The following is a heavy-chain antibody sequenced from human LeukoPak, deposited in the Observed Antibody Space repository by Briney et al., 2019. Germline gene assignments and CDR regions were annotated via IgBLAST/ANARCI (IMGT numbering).Heavy chain of an antibody. V-gene: IGHV3-7*01. Sequence: PGGTLRLSCAASGFTFSSYGMSWVRQAPGKGLEGVANIKQDGSEKYCVDSVKGRFTISRDNAKNSLYLQMNSLRAEDTAVYYCARLVATIPDRFFDYWGQGTLVTVSS. CDR3: ARLVATIPDRFFDY. CDR2: IKQDGSEK. J-gene: IGHJ4*02. D-gene: IGHD5-12*01. CDR1: GFTFSSYG.